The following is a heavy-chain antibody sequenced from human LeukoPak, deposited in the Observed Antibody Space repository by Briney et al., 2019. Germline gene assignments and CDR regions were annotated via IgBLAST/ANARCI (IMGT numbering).Heavy chain of an antibody. J-gene: IGHJ5*02. V-gene: IGHV4-4*07. Sequence: PSETLSLTCPVSGGSISSYYWSWIRQPAGKGLEWIGRIYTSGSTNYNPSLKSRVTMSVDTSKNQFSLKLSPVTAADTAVYYCARASGWYLGNWFDPWGQGTLVTVSS. CDR1: GGSISSYY. CDR2: IYTSGST. CDR3: ARASGWYLGNWFDP. D-gene: IGHD6-19*01.